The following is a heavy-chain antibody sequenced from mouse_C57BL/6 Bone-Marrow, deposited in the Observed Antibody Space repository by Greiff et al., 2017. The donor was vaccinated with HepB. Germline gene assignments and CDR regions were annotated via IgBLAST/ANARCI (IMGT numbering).Heavy chain of an antibody. V-gene: IGHV3-6*01. J-gene: IGHJ2*01. D-gene: IGHD1-1*01. Sequence: EVKVEESGPGLVKPSQSLSLTCSVTGYSITSGYYWNWIRQFPGNKLEWMGYISYDGSNNYNPSLKNRISITRDTSKNQFFLKLNSVTTEDTATYYCARRPSDYYGSSYYFDYWGQGTTLTVSS. CDR3: ARRPSDYYGSSYYFDY. CDR2: ISYDGSN. CDR1: GYSITSGYY.